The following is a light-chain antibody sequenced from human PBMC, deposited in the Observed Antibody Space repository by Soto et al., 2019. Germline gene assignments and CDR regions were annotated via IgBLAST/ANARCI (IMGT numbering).Light chain of an antibody. CDR2: DAS. J-gene: IGKJ4*01. CDR3: QQLYSFPLT. CDR1: QDFSNF. V-gene: IGKV1-9*01. Sequence: DMQLTQSPSFLSASIGDRVTITCRASQDFSNFLAWYQQKPGRAPKLLMYDASTLQSGVPSRFGGSGSGTEFTLTISSLQPEDFATYYCQQLYSFPLTFGGGTKVDIK.